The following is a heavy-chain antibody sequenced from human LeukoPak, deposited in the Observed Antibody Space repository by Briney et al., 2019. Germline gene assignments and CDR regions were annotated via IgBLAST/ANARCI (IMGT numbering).Heavy chain of an antibody. J-gene: IGHJ5*02. D-gene: IGHD3-3*01. CDR1: GGSISSSSYY. CDR3: ARHLLFGVDNWFDP. V-gene: IGHV4-39*01. CDR2: IYYSGST. Sequence: ASETLSLTCTASGGSISSSSYYWGWIRQPPGKGLEWIGSIYYSGSTYYNPSLKSRVTISVDTSKNQFSLKLSSVTAADTAVYYCARHLLFGVDNWFDPWGQGTLVIVSS.